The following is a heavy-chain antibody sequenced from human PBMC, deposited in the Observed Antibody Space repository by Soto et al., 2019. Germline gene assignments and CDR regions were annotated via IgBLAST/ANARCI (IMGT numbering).Heavy chain of an antibody. J-gene: IGHJ4*01. CDR2: VYPSDSDV. D-gene: IGHD3-16*01. CDR3: TMGATSPFDS. V-gene: IGHV5-51*01. CDR1: GYRFSRSW. Sequence: PGEALKISCQGTGYRFSRSWIGWVRQKPGKGLEWLGNVYPSDSDVRYSPAFEGQITISADNSINTAYLQLLNLQASATAIYYCTMGATSPFDSWGQEPGSPSPQ.